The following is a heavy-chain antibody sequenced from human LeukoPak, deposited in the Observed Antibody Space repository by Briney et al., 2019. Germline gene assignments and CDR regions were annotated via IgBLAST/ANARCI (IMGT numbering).Heavy chain of an antibody. CDR1: GYSISSGYY. Sequence: SETLSLTCAVSGYSISSGYYWGWIRPPPGKGLEWIGSIYHSGSTYYNPSLKSRVTISVDTSKNQFSLKLSSVTAADTAVYYCARVPWPEIDVFDYWGQGTLVTVSS. CDR3: ARVPWPEIDVFDY. D-gene: IGHD1-14*01. J-gene: IGHJ4*02. CDR2: IYHSGST. V-gene: IGHV4-38-2*01.